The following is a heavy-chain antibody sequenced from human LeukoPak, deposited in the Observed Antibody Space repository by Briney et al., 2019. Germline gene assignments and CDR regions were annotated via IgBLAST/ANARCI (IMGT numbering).Heavy chain of an antibody. CDR1: GFTFSSFW. V-gene: IGHV3-7*04. D-gene: IGHD2-15*01. CDR2: IKEDGSMQ. J-gene: IGHJ5*02. CDR3: ARIVTWFDA. Sequence: HSGGSLRLSCAASGFTFSSFWMSWVRQAPGKGLEWVAHIKEDGSMQSYVDSVKGRFTISRDNTKNSVYLQMNSLRAEDTAVYYCARIVTWFDAWGQGSLVTVSS.